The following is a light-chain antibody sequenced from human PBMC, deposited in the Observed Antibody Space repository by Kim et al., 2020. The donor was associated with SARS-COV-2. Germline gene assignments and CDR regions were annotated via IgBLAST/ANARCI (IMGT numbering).Light chain of an antibody. CDR1: TSNIGTNY. CDR3: QTWDNHLSGVI. V-gene: IGLV1-51*02. Sequence: QSILTQPPSVSAAPGQRVTISCSGSTSNIGTNYVSWYRLVPGTAPKLLIFRDDERPSEISDRLSASKSGTSATLDITGLQPGDEADYFCQTWDNHLSGVIFGGGTKVTVL. CDR2: RDD. J-gene: IGLJ2*01.